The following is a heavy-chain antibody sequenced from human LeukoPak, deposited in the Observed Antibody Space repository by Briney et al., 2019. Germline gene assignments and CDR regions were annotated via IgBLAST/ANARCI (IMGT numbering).Heavy chain of an antibody. J-gene: IGHJ6*03. Sequence: GGSLRLSCAASGFTFSSYAMHWVRQAPGKGLEYVSAISSNGGSTYYANSVKGRFTISRDNSKNTLYLQMGSLRAEDMAVYYCARDVKGSPYYYYMDVWGKGTTVTVSS. D-gene: IGHD6-19*01. CDR1: GFTFSSYA. V-gene: IGHV3-64*01. CDR2: ISSNGGST. CDR3: ARDVKGSPYYYYMDV.